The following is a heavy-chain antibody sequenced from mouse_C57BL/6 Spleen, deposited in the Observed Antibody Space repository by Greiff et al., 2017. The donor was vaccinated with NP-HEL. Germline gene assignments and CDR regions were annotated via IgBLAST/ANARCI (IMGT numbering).Heavy chain of an antibody. J-gene: IGHJ4*01. V-gene: IGHV1-50*01. CDR1: GYTFTSYW. CDR2: IDPSDSYT. CDR3: AKTTVVADYAMDY. D-gene: IGHD1-1*01. Sequence: QVQLKQPGAELVKPGASVKLSCKASGYTFTSYWMQWVKQRPGQGLEWIGEIDPSDSYTNYNQKFKGKATLTVDTSSSPAYMQLSSRTSEDSAVYYCAKTTVVADYAMDYWGQGTSVTVSS.